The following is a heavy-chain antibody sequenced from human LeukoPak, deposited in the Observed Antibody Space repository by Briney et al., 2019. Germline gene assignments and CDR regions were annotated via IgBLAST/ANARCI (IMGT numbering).Heavy chain of an antibody. CDR3: AKDFDYGDYFDY. CDR1: GFTFSSYG. CDR2: ISYDGSNK. J-gene: IGHJ4*02. D-gene: IGHD4-17*01. V-gene: IGHV3-30*18. Sequence: GGSLRLSCAASGFTFSSYGMHWVRQAPGRGLEWVAVISYDGSNKYYADSVKGRFTISRDNSKNTLYLQMNSMRAEDTAVSYCAKDFDYGDYFDYWGQGTLVTVSS.